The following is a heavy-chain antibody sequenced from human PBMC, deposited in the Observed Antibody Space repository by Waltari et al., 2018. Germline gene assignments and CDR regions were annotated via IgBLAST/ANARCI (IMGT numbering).Heavy chain of an antibody. CDR3: ARDVYGGNSIGWFDP. J-gene: IGHJ5*02. D-gene: IGHD4-17*01. CDR2: IHHSGSN. V-gene: IGHV4-30-4*01. CDR1: GGSISSGDYF. Sequence: QVQLQESGPGLVKPSQTLSLTCTVSGGSISSGDYFWNWIRQSPGKGLEWIGYIHHSGSNYYNPSLKSRVSILVDTSTSQFSLRLRSVTAADTAVYYCARDVYGGNSIGWFDPWGQGTRVTVSS.